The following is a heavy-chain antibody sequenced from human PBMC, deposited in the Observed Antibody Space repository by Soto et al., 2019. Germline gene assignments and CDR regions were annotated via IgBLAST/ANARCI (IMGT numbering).Heavy chain of an antibody. V-gene: IGHV5-51*01. CDR1: GYTFSSYC. CDR3: ARRHYDILSGYWGPGYFDY. CDR2: IYPGDSDT. J-gene: IGHJ4*02. D-gene: IGHD3-9*01. Sequence: PGESLKNGCRGPGYTFSSYCIAWVRQMPGKGLECMGIIYPGDSDTKYSPSFQGQVTISADKSISTAYLQWSSLKASDTAFFFCARRHYDILSGYWGPGYFDYWGQGTLVTVSS.